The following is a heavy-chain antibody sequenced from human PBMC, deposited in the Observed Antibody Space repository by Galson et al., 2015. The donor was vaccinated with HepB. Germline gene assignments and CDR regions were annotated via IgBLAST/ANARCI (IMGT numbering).Heavy chain of an antibody. D-gene: IGHD2-2*01. J-gene: IGHJ6*03. CDR1: GFTFSSYG. CDR2: IWYDGSNK. V-gene: IGHV3-33*01. CDR3: ARGSSLYYYYYMGV. Sequence: SLRLSCAASGFTFSSYGMHWVRQAPGKGLEWVAVIWYDGSNKYYADSVKGRFTISRDNSKNTLYLQMNSLRAEDTAVYYCARGSSLYYYYYMGVWGKGTTVTVSS.